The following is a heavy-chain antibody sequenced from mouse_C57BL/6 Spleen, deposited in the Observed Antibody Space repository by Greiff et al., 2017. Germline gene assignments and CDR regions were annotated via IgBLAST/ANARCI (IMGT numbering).Heavy chain of an antibody. J-gene: IGHJ3*01. CDR2: IYPGDGDT. Sequence: QVQLQQSGPELVKPGASVKISCKASGYAFSSSWMNWVKQRPGKGLEWIGRIYPGDGDTNYNGKFKGKATLTADKSSSTAYMQLSSLTSEDSAVYFCARQGPDPWFAYWGQGTLVTVSA. CDR3: ARQGPDPWFAY. CDR1: GYAFSSSW. V-gene: IGHV1-82*01.